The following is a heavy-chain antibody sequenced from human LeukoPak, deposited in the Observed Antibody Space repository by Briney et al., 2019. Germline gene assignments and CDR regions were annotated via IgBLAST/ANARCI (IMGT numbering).Heavy chain of an antibody. Sequence: SETLSLTCAVYGGSFSGYYWSWIRQPPGKGLEWIGEINHSGSTNYNPSLKSRVTISVDTSKNQFSLKLSSVTAADTAVYYCARDIAVASYKVENWFDPWGQGTLVTVSS. CDR2: INHSGST. J-gene: IGHJ5*02. CDR3: ARDIAVASYKVENWFDP. V-gene: IGHV4-34*01. D-gene: IGHD6-19*01. CDR1: GGSFSGYY.